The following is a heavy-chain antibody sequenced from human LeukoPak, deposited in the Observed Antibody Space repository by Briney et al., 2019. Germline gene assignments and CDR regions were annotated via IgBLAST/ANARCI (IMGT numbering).Heavy chain of an antibody. CDR2: ISGAGDNT. D-gene: IGHD3-22*01. CDR1: GFTFRMYA. Sequence: GGSLRLSCAASGFTFRMYAMSWVRQAPGKGLEWVSTISGAGDNTYYADSVKGRFTISRDNSKNTLYLQMNSLRAEDTAVYYCAREARDYYDSSGYLDYWGQGTLVTVSS. V-gene: IGHV3-23*01. J-gene: IGHJ4*02. CDR3: AREARDYYDSSGYLDY.